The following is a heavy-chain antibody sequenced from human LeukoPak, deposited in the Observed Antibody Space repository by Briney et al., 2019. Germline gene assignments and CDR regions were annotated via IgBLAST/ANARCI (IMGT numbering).Heavy chain of an antibody. CDR1: GFTFSSYG. J-gene: IGHJ5*02. V-gene: IGHV3-7*01. CDR2: IKQDGSEK. D-gene: IGHD3-10*01. CDR3: ARDLSKRMVRGDWFDP. Sequence: GGSLRPSCAASGFTFSSYGMSWVRQAPGKGLEWVANIKQDGSEKYYVDSVKGRFTISRDNAKNSLYLQMNSLRAEDTAVYYCARDLSKRMVRGDWFDPWGQGTLVTVSS.